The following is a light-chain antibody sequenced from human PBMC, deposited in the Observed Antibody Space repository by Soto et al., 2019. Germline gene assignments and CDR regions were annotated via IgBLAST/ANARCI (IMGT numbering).Light chain of an antibody. J-gene: IGLJ3*02. CDR1: SSDVGGYNY. V-gene: IGLV1-51*01. CDR2: DNN. Sequence: QSALTQPPSASGSPGQSVTISCTGTSSDVGGYNYVSWYQQHPGKAPKLMIYDNNKRPSGIPDRFSGSKSDTSATLGITGLQTGDEADYYCGTWDSSLSAFWVFGGGTKLTVL. CDR3: GTWDSSLSAFWV.